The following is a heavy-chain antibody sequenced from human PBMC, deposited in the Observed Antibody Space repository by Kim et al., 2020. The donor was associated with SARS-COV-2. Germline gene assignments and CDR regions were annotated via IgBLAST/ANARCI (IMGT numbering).Heavy chain of an antibody. D-gene: IGHD2-21*01. CDR3: ARDSLNRVFVGRFATITDNYYYYYGMDV. V-gene: IGHV1-69*13. CDR2: IIPIFGTA. J-gene: IGHJ6*02. Sequence: SVKVSCKASGGTFSSYAISWVRQAPGQGLEWMGGIIPIFGTANYAQKFQGRVTITADESTSTAYMELSSLRSEDTAVYYCARDSLNRVFVGRFATITDNYYYYYGMDVWGRGTTVTVSS. CDR1: GGTFSSYA.